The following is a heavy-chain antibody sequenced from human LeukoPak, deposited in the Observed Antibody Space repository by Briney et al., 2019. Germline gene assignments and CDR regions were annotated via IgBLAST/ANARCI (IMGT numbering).Heavy chain of an antibody. CDR2: IKDDGSDK. D-gene: IGHD1-26*01. CDR3: ATWDNAWEFAY. V-gene: IGHV3-7*05. Sequence: PGGSLRLSCAASGFTVSSNYMSWVRQAPGKGLEWVAHIKDDGSDKYYVDSVTGRFTISRDNTKNSLFLQMTSLTAEDTAVYYCATWDNAWEFAYWGQGTLVSVSS. CDR1: GFTVSSNY. J-gene: IGHJ4*02.